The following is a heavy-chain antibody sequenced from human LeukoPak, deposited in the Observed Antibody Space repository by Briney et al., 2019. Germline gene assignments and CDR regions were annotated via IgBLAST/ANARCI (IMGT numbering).Heavy chain of an antibody. D-gene: IGHD6-6*01. Sequence: GASVKVSCKASGYTFTGYYMHWVRQAPGQGLEWMGWINPNSGGTNYAQKFQGRVTTTRDTSISTAYMELSRLRSDDTAVYYCARTRSSSEAFDIWGQGTMVTVSS. CDR1: GYTFTGYY. J-gene: IGHJ3*02. V-gene: IGHV1-2*02. CDR3: ARTRSSSEAFDI. CDR2: INPNSGGT.